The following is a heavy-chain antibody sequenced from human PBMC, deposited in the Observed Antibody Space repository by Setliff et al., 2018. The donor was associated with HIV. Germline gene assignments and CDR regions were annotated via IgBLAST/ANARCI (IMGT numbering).Heavy chain of an antibody. CDR2: INTDSANT. V-gene: IGHV1-18*01. Sequence: RASVKVSCKALGYTFNNYGVTWVRQAPGQGLEWVGWINTDSANTNYAQKFLGRVTMTRDTSTSTVYMELSSLRSEDTAVYYCAREYDVLLWSGSQYGRGNLDSWGQGTPVTVSS. CDR1: GYTFNNYG. CDR3: AREYDVLLWSGSQYGRGNLDS. J-gene: IGHJ4*02. D-gene: IGHD3-10*01.